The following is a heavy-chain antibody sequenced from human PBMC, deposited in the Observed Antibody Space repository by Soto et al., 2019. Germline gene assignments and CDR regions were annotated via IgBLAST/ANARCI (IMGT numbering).Heavy chain of an antibody. CDR3: AKERKQWLGDAFDI. CDR2: ISYDGSNK. J-gene: IGHJ3*02. D-gene: IGHD6-19*01. V-gene: IGHV3-30*18. CDR1: GFTFSSYG. Sequence: QVQLVESGGGVVQPGRSLRLSCAASGFTFSSYGMHWVRQAPGKGLEWVAVISYDGSNKYYADSVKGRFTISRANSKTALYLQMTSLRAEDTAVYYCAKERKQWLGDAFDIWGQGTMVTVSS.